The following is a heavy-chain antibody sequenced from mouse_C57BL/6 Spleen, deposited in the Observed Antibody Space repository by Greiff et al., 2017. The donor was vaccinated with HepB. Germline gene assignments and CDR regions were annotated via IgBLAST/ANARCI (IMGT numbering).Heavy chain of an antibody. D-gene: IGHD1-1*01. J-gene: IGHJ4*01. CDR2: ISSGSSTI. Sequence: EVKLMESGGGLVKPGGSLKLSCAASGFTFSDYGMHWVRQAPEKGLEWVAYISSGSSTIYYADTVKGRFTISRDNAKNTLFLQMTSLRSEDTAMYYCARTYGSSYGYAMDYWGQGTSVTVSS. CDR3: ARTYGSSYGYAMDY. CDR1: GFTFSDYG. V-gene: IGHV5-17*01.